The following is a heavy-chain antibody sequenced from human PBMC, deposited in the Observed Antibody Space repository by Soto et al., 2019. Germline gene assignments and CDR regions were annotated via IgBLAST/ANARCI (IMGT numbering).Heavy chain of an antibody. CDR1: GFTFSSYA. Sequence: GGSLRLSCAASGFTFSSYAMSWVRQAPGKGLEWVSAISGSGGSTYYADSVKGRFTISRDNSKNTLYLQMNSLRAEDTAVYYCALFPGSITMVRGVITLNYYYYGMDVWGQGTTVTVSS. J-gene: IGHJ6*02. D-gene: IGHD3-10*01. V-gene: IGHV3-23*01. CDR3: ALFPGSITMVRGVITLNYYYYGMDV. CDR2: ISGSGGST.